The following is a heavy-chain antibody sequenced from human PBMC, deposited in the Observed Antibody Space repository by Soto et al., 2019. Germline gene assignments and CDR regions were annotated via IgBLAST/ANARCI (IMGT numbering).Heavy chain of an antibody. D-gene: IGHD3-10*01. CDR1: GFTFSSYW. Sequence: GGSLRLSCAASGFTFSSYWMHWVRQAPGKGLVWVSRINSDGSSTSYADSVKGRFTISRDNAKNTLYLQMNSLRAEDTAVYYCARRAAGFGGYYYYYGMDVWGQGTTVTVSS. CDR3: ARRAAGFGGYYYYYGMDV. CDR2: INSDGSST. V-gene: IGHV3-74*01. J-gene: IGHJ6*02.